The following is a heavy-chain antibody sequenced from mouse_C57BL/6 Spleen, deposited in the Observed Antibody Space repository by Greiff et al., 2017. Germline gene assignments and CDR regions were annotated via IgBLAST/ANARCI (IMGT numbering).Heavy chain of an antibody. Sequence: VKLVESGPELVKPGASVKISCKASGYTFTDYYINWVKQRPGQGLEWIGWIFPGSGSTYYNEKFKGKATLTVDKSSSTAYMLLSSLTSEDSAVYFCARSDYGNRYWYFDVWGTGTTVTVSS. CDR2: IFPGSGST. CDR3: ARSDYGNRYWYFDV. CDR1: GYTFTDYY. D-gene: IGHD2-1*01. V-gene: IGHV1-75*01. J-gene: IGHJ1*03.